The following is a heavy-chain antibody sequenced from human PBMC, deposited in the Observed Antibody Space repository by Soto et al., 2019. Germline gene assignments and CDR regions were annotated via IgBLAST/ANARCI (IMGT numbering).Heavy chain of an antibody. CDR1: GFTFSSYA. CDR2: ISYDGSNK. J-gene: IGHJ4*02. CDR3: ASGGLLDSSGYYWPLDY. Sequence: GGSLRLSCAASGFTFSSYAMHWVRQAPGKGLEWVAVISYDGSNKYYADSVKGRFTISRDNSKNTLYLQMNSLRAEDTAVYYCASGGLLDSSGYYWPLDYWGQGTLVTVS. V-gene: IGHV3-30-3*01. D-gene: IGHD3-22*01.